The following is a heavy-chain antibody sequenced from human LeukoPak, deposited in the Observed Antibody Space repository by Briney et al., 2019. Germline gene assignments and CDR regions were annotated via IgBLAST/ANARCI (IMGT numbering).Heavy chain of an antibody. CDR1: GGSISSYY. D-gene: IGHD3-3*01. J-gene: IGHJ6*03. CDR2: IYTSGST. CDR3: ARHYDGGDFWSGRQACNYYYYMDV. Sequence: SETLSLTCTVSGGSISSYYWSWIRQPPGKGLEWIGYIYTSGSTNYNPSLKSRVTISVDTSKNQFSLKLSSVTAADTAVYYCARHYDGGDFWSGRQACNYYYYMDVWGKGTTVTVSS. V-gene: IGHV4-4*09.